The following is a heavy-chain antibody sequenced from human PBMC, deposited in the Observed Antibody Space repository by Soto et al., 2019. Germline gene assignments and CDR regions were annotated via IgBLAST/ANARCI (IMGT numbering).Heavy chain of an antibody. J-gene: IGHJ4*02. Sequence: PSETLSLTCTVSGGSINGYYWSWIRQPPGRGLERIGYIHYSGNTEYNPSHISRLNISVDTSKNQFSLRLTSVTAADTAIYYCTRITPSGWSDYWGQGTRVTVSS. CDR3: TRITPSGWSDY. V-gene: IGHV4-59*01. CDR1: GGSINGYY. CDR2: IHYSGNT. D-gene: IGHD6-19*01.